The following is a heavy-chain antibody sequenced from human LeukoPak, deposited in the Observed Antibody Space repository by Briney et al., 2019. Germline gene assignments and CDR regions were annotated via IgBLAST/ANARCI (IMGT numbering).Heavy chain of an antibody. J-gene: IGHJ3*02. V-gene: IGHV3-15*01. CDR1: GFTFINAW. CDR3: TTVKEANDAFEI. CDR2: VQSKADGGTT. Sequence: GGSLRLSCSASGFTFINAWMTWVPHAPGEGVEWVGRVQSKADGGTTDYAAPVKGRFTISRDDSKNTLNLQMNSLKTEDTAVYYCTTVKEANDAFEIWGQGTMVTVSS.